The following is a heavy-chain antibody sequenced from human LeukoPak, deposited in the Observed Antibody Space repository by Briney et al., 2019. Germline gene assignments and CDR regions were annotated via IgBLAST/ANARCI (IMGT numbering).Heavy chain of an antibody. J-gene: IGHJ6*03. Sequence: SETLSLTCTVSGDSISDDYYTWMRQPAGKGLEWIGRIHSGGTTNYNPSLMSRVTLSIDKSMKHISLRLTSVTAADTALYYCARDNGSGYTKGYEHYYYYLDVWGKGTTVTVSS. CDR1: GDSISDDY. V-gene: IGHV4-4*07. CDR2: IHSGGTT. D-gene: IGHD3-3*02. CDR3: ARDNGSGYTKGYEHYYYYLDV.